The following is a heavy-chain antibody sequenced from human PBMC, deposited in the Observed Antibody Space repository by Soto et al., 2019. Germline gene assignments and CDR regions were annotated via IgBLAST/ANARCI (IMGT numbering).Heavy chain of an antibody. D-gene: IGHD3-10*01. CDR2: IYYTGST. CDR1: GGSISNYY. CDR3: ARDKNYGYDY. Sequence: PSETLSLTCTVSGGSISNYYWSWIRQPPGKGLEWIGYIYYTGSTNYNPSLKSRVTISVDTSKNQFSLKLTSVTAADTAVYYCARDKNYGYDYWGQGTLVTVSS. V-gene: IGHV4-59*01. J-gene: IGHJ4*02.